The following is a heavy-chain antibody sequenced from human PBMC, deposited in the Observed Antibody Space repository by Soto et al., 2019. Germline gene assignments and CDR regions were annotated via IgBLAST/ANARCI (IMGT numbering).Heavy chain of an antibody. Sequence: SETLSLTCTVSGSPISSDYWSWFRQPPGRGLEWVGYIYYTGTTTYNPSLTSRVTISLDTSRSQFSLKLKSATAADSAVYFCARLGDYHQAFDYWGRGSLVTVSS. V-gene: IGHV4-59*08. J-gene: IGHJ4*01. CDR1: GSPISSDY. CDR3: ARLGDYHQAFDY. D-gene: IGHD4-17*01. CDR2: IYYTGTT.